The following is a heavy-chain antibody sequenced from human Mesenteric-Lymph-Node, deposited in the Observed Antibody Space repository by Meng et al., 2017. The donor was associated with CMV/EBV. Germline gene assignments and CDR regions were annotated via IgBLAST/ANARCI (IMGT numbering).Heavy chain of an antibody. V-gene: IGHV4-38-2*02. Sequence: GSLRLSCTVSGYSISSAYYWGWIRQSPGKGLEWIGSIYHSRNTYYNPSLKTRATISVDTSKNQFSLKLSSVTAADTAVYYCARQYTYSYDANGNELDHWGQGTLVTVSS. J-gene: IGHJ4*02. CDR2: IYHSRNT. CDR1: GYSISSAYY. CDR3: ARQYTYSYDANGNELDH. D-gene: IGHD4/OR15-4a*01.